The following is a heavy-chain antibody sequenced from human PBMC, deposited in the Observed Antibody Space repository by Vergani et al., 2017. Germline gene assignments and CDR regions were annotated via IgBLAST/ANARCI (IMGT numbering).Heavy chain of an antibody. V-gene: IGHV3-23*01. CDR1: GFTFSSYA. Sequence: EVQLLESGGGLVQPGGSLRLSCAASGFTFSSYAMSWVRQAPGKGLEWVSAISGSGGSTYYADSVKGRFTISRDNSKNTLYLQMNSLRAEDTAVYYCAKDGAQFLEWLLPTREGHYYMDVWGKGTTVTVSS. CDR3: AKDGAQFLEWLLPTREGHYYMDV. CDR2: ISGSGGST. D-gene: IGHD3-3*01. J-gene: IGHJ6*03.